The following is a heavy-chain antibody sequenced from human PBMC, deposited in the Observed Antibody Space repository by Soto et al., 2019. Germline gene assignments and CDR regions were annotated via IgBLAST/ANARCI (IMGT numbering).Heavy chain of an antibody. CDR2: ISGSGGST. Sequence: EVQLLESGGGLVQPGGSLRLSCAASGFTFSSYAMSWVRQAPGKGLEWVSAISGSGGSTYYADSVKGRFTISRDNSKNTLYLQMNSLRAEDTAVYYCAKGRSSGYGDYGRDFDYWGQGTLVTVSS. J-gene: IGHJ4*02. V-gene: IGHV3-23*01. D-gene: IGHD4-17*01. CDR1: GFTFSSYA. CDR3: AKGRSSGYGDYGRDFDY.